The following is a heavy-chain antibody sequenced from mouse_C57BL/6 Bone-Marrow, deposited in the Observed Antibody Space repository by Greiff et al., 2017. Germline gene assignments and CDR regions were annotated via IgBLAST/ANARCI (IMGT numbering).Heavy chain of an antibody. D-gene: IGHD1-1*01. V-gene: IGHV3-6*01. J-gene: IGHJ1*03. CDR2: ISYDGSN. CDR3: AREPPFYYGSPYWYFDV. CDR1: GYSITSGYY. Sequence: EVQLQQSGPGLVKPSQSLSLTCSVTGYSITSGYYWNWIRQFPGNKLEWMGYISYDGSNNYNPSLKNRISITRDTSKNQFFLKLNSVTTEDTATYYCAREPPFYYGSPYWYFDVWGTGTTVTVSS.